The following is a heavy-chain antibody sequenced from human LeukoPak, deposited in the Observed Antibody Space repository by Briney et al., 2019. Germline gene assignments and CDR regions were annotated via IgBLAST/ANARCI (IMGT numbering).Heavy chain of an antibody. J-gene: IGHJ4*02. D-gene: IGHD2-2*01. CDR3: ARAGTSTDDY. CDR2: ISGNNDNP. CDR1: GYTFSNFG. V-gene: IGHV1-18*01. Sequence: GASVKVSCKTSGYTFSNFGISWVRQAPGQGLEWMGWISGNNDNPNYGQKFQGRFTANTDSSTSTAYMEPRNLRSADTAVYYCARAGTSTDDYWGQGTLVTVSS.